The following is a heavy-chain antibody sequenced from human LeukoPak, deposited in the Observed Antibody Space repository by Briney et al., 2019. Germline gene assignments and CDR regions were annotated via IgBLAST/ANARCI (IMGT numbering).Heavy chain of an antibody. D-gene: IGHD6-19*01. CDR2: IRSDGNNK. V-gene: IGHV3-30*02. CDR1: GFTLSSYG. CDR3: AKDQAHNSGWSAALDY. J-gene: IGHJ4*02. Sequence: PGVSLRLSRAASGFTLSSYGMHWVRQAPGKGLEWVAFIRSDGNNKYSADSVKGRFTISRDNSKNTMYLQINSLRAEDTAVYYCAKDQAHNSGWSAALDYWDQGTLVTVSS.